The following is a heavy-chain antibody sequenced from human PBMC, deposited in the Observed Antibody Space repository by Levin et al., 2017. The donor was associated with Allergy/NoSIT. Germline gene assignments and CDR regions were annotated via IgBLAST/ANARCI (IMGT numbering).Heavy chain of an antibody. CDR1: GFTFDDYA. Sequence: GGSLRLSCAASGFTFDDYAMHWVRQAPGKGLEWVSSITWNSGSISYADSVKGRFTISRDNAKNSLYLQMNSLRAEDTALYYCAKGDYSNYGYFDYWCQGTLVTVSS. CDR2: ITWNSGSI. D-gene: IGHD4-11*01. J-gene: IGHJ4*02. CDR3: AKGDYSNYGYFDY. V-gene: IGHV3-9*01.